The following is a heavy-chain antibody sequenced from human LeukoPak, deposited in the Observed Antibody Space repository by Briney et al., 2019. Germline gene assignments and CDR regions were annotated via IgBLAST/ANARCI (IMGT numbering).Heavy chain of an antibody. D-gene: IGHD6-6*01. Sequence: PGGSLRLSCSASGFTFSSYAMSWVRQAPGKGLEWVSGISGGGDTTYAADSVKGRFTISRGNSKNTVSLHMDSLRVEDTAVYYCAGISYSGTWPVGYWGQGTLVTVTA. CDR2: ISGGGDTT. V-gene: IGHV3-23*01. CDR1: GFTFSSYA. J-gene: IGHJ4*02. CDR3: AGISYSGTWPVGY.